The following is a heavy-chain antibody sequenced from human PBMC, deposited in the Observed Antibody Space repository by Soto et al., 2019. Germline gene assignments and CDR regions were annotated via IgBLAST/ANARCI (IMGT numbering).Heavy chain of an antibody. V-gene: IGHV4-31*03. Sequence: QVQLQESGPGLVKPSQTLSLTCTVSGGSISSGGFYWSWLRQHPGKGLEWIGYIFDSGTTYYNPSLKSRVTISVDPCKSQFSLRLTSVTATDTAVYYCASQASGWYPDYWGQGTLVTVSS. J-gene: IGHJ4*02. CDR1: GGSISSGGFY. CDR2: IFDSGTT. CDR3: ASQASGWYPDY. D-gene: IGHD6-19*01.